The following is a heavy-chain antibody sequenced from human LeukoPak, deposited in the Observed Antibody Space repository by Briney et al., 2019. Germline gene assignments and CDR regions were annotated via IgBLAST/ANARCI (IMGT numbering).Heavy chain of an antibody. Sequence: ASVKVSCKASGSTFTGYYMHCVRQAPGQGLEWMGWINPNSGGTNYAQKFQGRVTMTRDTSISTAYMELSRLRSDDTAVYYCARAVGHIVVVPAAGFDYWGQGTLVTVSS. J-gene: IGHJ4*02. D-gene: IGHD2-2*01. CDR3: ARAVGHIVVVPAAGFDY. CDR1: GSTFTGYY. CDR2: INPNSGGT. V-gene: IGHV1-2*02.